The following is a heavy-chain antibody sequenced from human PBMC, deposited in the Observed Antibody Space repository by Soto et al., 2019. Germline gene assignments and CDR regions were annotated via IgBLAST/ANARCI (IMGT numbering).Heavy chain of an antibody. V-gene: IGHV4-4*02. CDR1: SGSISSSNW. Sequence: SETLSLTCAVSSGSISSSNWWSWVRQPPGKGLEWIGEIYHSGSTNYNPSLKSRVTISVDKSKNQFSLKLSSVTAADTAVYYCARIPSDIPQIYYMDVWGKGTTVTVSS. D-gene: IGHD2-2*01. J-gene: IGHJ6*03. CDR3: ARIPSDIPQIYYMDV. CDR2: IYHSGST.